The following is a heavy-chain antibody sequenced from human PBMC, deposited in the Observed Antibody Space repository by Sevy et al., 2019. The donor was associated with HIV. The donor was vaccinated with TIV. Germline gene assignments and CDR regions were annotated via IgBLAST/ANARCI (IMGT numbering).Heavy chain of an antibody. Sequence: SETLSLTCTVSGGSVSSGRYYWSWIRQPPGKGLEWIGYFYDSGRTKYNPSLKSRVTIAVDMSKNLFSLKLTPVTAADTAVYYCARHGAVQLAFVMEVWGQGTRVTLSS. V-gene: IGHV4-61*03. CDR3: ARHGAVQLAFVMEV. D-gene: IGHD1-1*01. J-gene: IGHJ6*02. CDR2: FYDSGRT. CDR1: GGSVSSGRYY.